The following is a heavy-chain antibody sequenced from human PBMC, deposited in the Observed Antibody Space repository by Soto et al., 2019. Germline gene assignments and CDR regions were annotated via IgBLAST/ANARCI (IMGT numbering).Heavy chain of an antibody. CDR3: ARDVSSDTTGFRGYDL. D-gene: IGHD3-10*01. J-gene: IGHJ4*02. CDR1: GGTFSSYA. V-gene: IGHV1-69*13. CDR2: IIPIFVSA. Sequence: GASVKVSCKASGGTFSSYAISWVRQAPGQGLEWMGGIIPIFVSAHYAPKFQGRITITADESTSTAYMELSGLTSEDTAIYDCARDVSSDTTGFRGYDLWGQGTQVTVSS.